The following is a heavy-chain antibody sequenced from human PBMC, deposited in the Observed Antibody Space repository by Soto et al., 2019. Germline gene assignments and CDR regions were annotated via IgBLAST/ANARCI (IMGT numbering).Heavy chain of an antibody. J-gene: IGHJ3*01. V-gene: IGHV3-48*02. CDR3: ARIRITMVVVAPRAFDV. Sequence: GESLKISCTATGFPFRSYSMNWVRQAPGKGLEWVSYVGSRNSETSYADSVKGRFTISRDNAKNSLYLQMDSLRDEDTAVYYCARIRITMVVVAPRAFDVWGQGTMVTVSS. D-gene: IGHD3-22*01. CDR2: VGSRNSET. CDR1: GFPFRSYS.